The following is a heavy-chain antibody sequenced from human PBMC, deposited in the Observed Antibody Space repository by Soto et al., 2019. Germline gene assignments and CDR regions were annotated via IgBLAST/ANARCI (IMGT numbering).Heavy chain of an antibody. D-gene: IGHD3-3*01. Sequence: TLSLTCTVSGGSISSGGYYWSWIRQHPGKGLEWIGYIYYSGSTYYNPSLKSRVTISVDTSKNQFSLKLSSVTAADTAVYYCARNHDFPNWFDPWGQGTLVTVSS. CDR1: GGSISSGGYY. V-gene: IGHV4-31*03. J-gene: IGHJ5*02. CDR3: ARNHDFPNWFDP. CDR2: IYYSGST.